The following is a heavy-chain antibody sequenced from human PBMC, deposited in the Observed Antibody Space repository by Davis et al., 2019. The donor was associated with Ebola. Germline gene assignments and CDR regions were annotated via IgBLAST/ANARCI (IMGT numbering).Heavy chain of an antibody. V-gene: IGHV5-51*01. CDR1: GYNFPNYW. CDR3: ASLRRTITGMDDAFDI. Sequence: GESLKISCEGSGYNFPNYWIGWVRQMLGKGLEWVGIIYPGDSTTKYSPSFQGQVAISADKSIKTAFLQWSTLKASDTAMYYCASLRRTITGMDDAFDIWGQGTMVTVSS. CDR2: IYPGDSTT. J-gene: IGHJ3*02. D-gene: IGHD2-8*02.